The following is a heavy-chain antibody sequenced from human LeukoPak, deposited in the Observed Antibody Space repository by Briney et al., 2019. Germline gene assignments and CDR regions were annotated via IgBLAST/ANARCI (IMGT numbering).Heavy chain of an antibody. Sequence: PGGSLRLSCAASGFTFSSYAMSWVRRAPGKGLEWVSAISGSGGTTYYADSVKGRFTISRDNSKNTLYLQMNSLRAEDTAVYYCAKGYYYDSSGYYWPIDYWGQGTLVTVSS. V-gene: IGHV3-23*01. J-gene: IGHJ4*02. CDR1: GFTFSSYA. CDR2: ISGSGGTT. D-gene: IGHD3-22*01. CDR3: AKGYYYDSSGYYWPIDY.